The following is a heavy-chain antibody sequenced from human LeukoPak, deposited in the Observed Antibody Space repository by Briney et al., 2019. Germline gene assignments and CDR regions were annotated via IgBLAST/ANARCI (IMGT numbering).Heavy chain of an antibody. V-gene: IGHV3-21*01. D-gene: IGHD1-26*01. CDR1: GFTFRSYS. Sequence: GGSLRLSCAGSGFTFRSYSMNWVRQAPGKGLDWVSSISSSSSYIYYADSVKGRFTISRDNAKNSVYLQMNSLRADDTAAYYCARDSGPGGGRSPTFDYWGQGTLVTVSS. CDR2: ISSSSSYI. CDR3: ARDSGPGGGRSPTFDY. J-gene: IGHJ4*02.